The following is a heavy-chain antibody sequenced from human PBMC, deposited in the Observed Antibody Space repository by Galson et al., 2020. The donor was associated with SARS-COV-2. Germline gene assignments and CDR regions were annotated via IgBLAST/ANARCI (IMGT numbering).Heavy chain of an antibody. CDR3: ARDEEDVVVVAATFIELGAEFDHYYYYGMDG. D-gene: IGHD2-15*01. J-gene: IGHJ6*02. CDR1: GFTFSSYA. Sequence: GGSLRLSCAASGFTFSSYAMHWVRQAPGKGLEWVAVISYDGSNKYYADSVKGRFTISRDNSKNTLYLQMNSLRAEDTAVYYCARDEEDVVVVAATFIELGAEFDHYYYYGMDGWCQWTTVTVSS. V-gene: IGHV3-30-3*01. CDR2: ISYDGSNK.